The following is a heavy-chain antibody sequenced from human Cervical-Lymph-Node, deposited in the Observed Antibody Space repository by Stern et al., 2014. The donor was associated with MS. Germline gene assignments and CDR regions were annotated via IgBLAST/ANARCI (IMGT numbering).Heavy chain of an antibody. CDR3: ARDQGGKYYDSSGYYSDAFDI. CDR2: INRSSSYI. D-gene: IGHD3-22*01. V-gene: IGHV3-21*01. J-gene: IGHJ3*02. CDR1: GFTFSRYS. Sequence: EVQLVQSGGGLVKPGGSLRISCAASGFTFSRYSMNWVRQAPGKGLEWVSFINRSSSYIYYADSVKGRFTISRDNAKNSLYLQMNSLRAEDTPVYYCARDQGGKYYDSSGYYSDAFDIWGQGTMVTVSS.